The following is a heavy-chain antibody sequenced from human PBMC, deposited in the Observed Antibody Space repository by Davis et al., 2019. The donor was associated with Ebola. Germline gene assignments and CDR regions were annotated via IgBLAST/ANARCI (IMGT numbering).Heavy chain of an antibody. Sequence: GGSLRLSCAASGFVFSSYVMSWVRQAPGKGLEWVSVIYSGGTTNYADSVKGRFTISRHNSKNTLYLQINSLRAEDTAVYYCARGYYDSTGNRYFDFWGRGTLVTVSS. CDR1: GFVFSSYV. D-gene: IGHD3-22*01. CDR2: IYSGGTT. V-gene: IGHV3-53*04. CDR3: ARGYYDSTGNRYFDF. J-gene: IGHJ2*01.